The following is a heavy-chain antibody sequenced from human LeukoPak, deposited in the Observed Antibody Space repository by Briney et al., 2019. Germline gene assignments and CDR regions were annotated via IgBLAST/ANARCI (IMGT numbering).Heavy chain of an antibody. CDR1: GGSISNY. CDR2: IYTSGST. D-gene: IGHD3-3*01. V-gene: IGHV4-4*07. CDR3: ARDEGSDFWSGYLPADV. Sequence: SETLSLTCTVSGGSISNYWSWIRQPAGKGLEWIGRIYTSGSTNYNPSLKSRVTMSVDTSKNQFSLKLSSVTAADTAVYYCARDEGSDFWSGYLPADVWGKGTTVTVSS. J-gene: IGHJ6*04.